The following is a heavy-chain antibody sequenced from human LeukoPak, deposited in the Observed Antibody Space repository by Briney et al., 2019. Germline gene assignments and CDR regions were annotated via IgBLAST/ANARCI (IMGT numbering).Heavy chain of an antibody. Sequence: SQTLSLTCAIFGDSVSSNRAAWNWIRQSPSRGLEWLGRTYYRSKWYNDYAVSVKSRMTINPDTSKNQFSLQLNSVTAADTAVYYCARSQRGIAARPGWFDPWGQGTLVTVSS. CDR1: GDSVSSNRAA. D-gene: IGHD6-6*01. CDR3: ARSQRGIAARPGWFDP. J-gene: IGHJ5*02. V-gene: IGHV6-1*01. CDR2: TYYRSKWYN.